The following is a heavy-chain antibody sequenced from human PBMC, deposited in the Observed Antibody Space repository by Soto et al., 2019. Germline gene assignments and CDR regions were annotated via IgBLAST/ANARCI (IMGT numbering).Heavy chain of an antibody. V-gene: IGHV3-30-3*01. Sequence: GGSLRLSCAASGFPFSGYSRHWVRQAPGKGLEWVAVISYDGSNKYYADSVKGRFTISRDNSKNTLYLQMNSLRAEDTAVYYCARDVRIGCSSTSCYAGYYYYGMDVWGQGTTVTV. CDR1: GFPFSGYS. CDR2: ISYDGSNK. J-gene: IGHJ6*02. D-gene: IGHD2-2*01. CDR3: ARDVRIGCSSTSCYAGYYYYGMDV.